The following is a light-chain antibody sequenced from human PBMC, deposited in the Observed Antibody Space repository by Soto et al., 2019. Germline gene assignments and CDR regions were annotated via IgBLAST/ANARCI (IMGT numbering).Light chain of an antibody. CDR1: QNINKN. CDR2: DSS. V-gene: IGKV1-39*01. Sequence: DLQMTQSPSSLSASVGDSVTISCRASQNINKNLNWYQQKSGKAPSLLIYDSSTFPSGVPSRFSDSGPGTEATVPTTNRQREDFASSYCPQSFHPPYTCGRGTQQEI. CDR3: PQSFHPPYT. J-gene: IGKJ2*01.